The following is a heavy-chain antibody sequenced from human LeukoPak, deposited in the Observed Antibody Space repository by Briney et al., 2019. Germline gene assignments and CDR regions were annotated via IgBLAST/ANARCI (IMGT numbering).Heavy chain of an antibody. D-gene: IGHD3-22*01. J-gene: IGHJ5*02. V-gene: IGHV1-2*02. Sequence: ASVKVSCKASGYTFTGYYMHWVRQAPGQGLEWMGWINPNSGGTNYAQKFQGRVTMTRDTSISTAYMELSRLRSDDTAVYYCARDRTRTYYYDSSGHYEAFDPWGQGTLVTVSS. CDR1: GYTFTGYY. CDR2: INPNSGGT. CDR3: ARDRTRTYYYDSSGHYEAFDP.